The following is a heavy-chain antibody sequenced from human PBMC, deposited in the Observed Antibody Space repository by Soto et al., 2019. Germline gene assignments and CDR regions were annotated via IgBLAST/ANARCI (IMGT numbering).Heavy chain of an antibody. D-gene: IGHD6-13*01. CDR3: ATDNDAAAEHFDY. CDR1: GFTFDDYA. V-gene: IGHV3-9*01. CDR2: ISWNSGSI. J-gene: IGHJ4*02. Sequence: EVQLVESGGGLVQPGRSLRLSCAASGFTFDDYAMHWVRPAPGKGLEWVSGISWNSGSIGYADSVKGRFTISRDNAKNSLYLQMNSLRAEDPALYYCATDNDAAAEHFDYWGQGTLGTVAS.